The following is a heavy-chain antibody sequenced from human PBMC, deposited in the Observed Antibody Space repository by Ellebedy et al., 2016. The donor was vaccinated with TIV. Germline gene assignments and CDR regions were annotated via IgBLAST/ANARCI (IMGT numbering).Heavy chain of an antibody. CDR2: IYYTGNT. CDR1: GDSVSDDSCY. D-gene: IGHD1-26*01. Sequence: MPSETLSLTCTASGDSVSDDSCYWGWIRQPPGKGLEWIGSIYYTGNTFYNPSLKSRFTMSLDTSKNQFSLRLTSVTAADTAVYYCARDELLSGFDPWGQGTLVTVSS. J-gene: IGHJ5*02. V-gene: IGHV4-39*07. CDR3: ARDELLSGFDP.